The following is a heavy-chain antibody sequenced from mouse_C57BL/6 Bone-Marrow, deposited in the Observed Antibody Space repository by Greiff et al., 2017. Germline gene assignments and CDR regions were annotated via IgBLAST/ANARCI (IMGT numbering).Heavy chain of an antibody. Sequence: VQLQQSGPELVKPGASVKISCKASGYAFSSSWMNWVKQRPGKGLEWIGRIYPGDGDTNYNGKFKGKATLTADKSSSTAYMQLSSLTSEDSAVXFCASLITTVVAPDYWGQGTTLTVSS. D-gene: IGHD1-1*01. CDR2: IYPGDGDT. CDR1: GYAFSSSW. CDR3: ASLITTVVAPDY. J-gene: IGHJ2*01. V-gene: IGHV1-82*01.